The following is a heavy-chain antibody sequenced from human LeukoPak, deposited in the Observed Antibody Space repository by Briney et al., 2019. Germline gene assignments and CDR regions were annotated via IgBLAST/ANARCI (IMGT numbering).Heavy chain of an antibody. CDR2: IYYSGST. Sequence: SETLSLTCTVSGGSVSSGSYYWSWIRQPPGKGLEWIGYIYYSGSTNYNPSLKSRVTISLDTSKNQFSLKLSSVTAADTAVYYCARYRRIAARYWFDPWGQGTLVTVSS. CDR3: ARYRRIAARYWFDP. J-gene: IGHJ5*02. D-gene: IGHD6-6*01. V-gene: IGHV4-61*01. CDR1: GGSVSSGSYY.